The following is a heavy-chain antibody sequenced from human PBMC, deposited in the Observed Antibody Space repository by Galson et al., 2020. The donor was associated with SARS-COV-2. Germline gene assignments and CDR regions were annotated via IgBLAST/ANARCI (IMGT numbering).Heavy chain of an antibody. CDR1: DGSITDYY. D-gene: IGHD2-2*01. Sequence: ETSETLSLTCTVSDGSITDYYWSWIRQPPGKGLEWIGYMFYTGVTNYHPSLKSRVSIPVDTSRNQFSLRLTSVTAADTAVYYCAAVNCTSANCFYPYWGQGTLVTVSS. V-gene: IGHV4-59*01. J-gene: IGHJ4*02. CDR2: MFYTGVT. CDR3: AAVNCTSANCFYPY.